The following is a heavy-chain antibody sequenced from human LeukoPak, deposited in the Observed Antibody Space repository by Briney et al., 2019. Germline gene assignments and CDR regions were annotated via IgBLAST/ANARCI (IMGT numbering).Heavy chain of an antibody. D-gene: IGHD6-13*01. V-gene: IGHV3-23*01. CDR2: ITDSGGST. CDR3: AESLASQLVIGC. J-gene: IGHJ4*02. Sequence: PGGSLRLSCAASGYTFSNYAMTWVRQAPGKGLEWVSGITDSGGSTYYADSVKGRFTISRDNSEHTLYLQMNTLRAEGTAIYFCAESLASQLVIGCWGQGVLVTVSS. CDR1: GYTFSNYA.